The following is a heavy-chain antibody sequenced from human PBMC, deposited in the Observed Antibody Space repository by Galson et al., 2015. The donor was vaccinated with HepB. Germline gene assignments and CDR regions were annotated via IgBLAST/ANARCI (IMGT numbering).Heavy chain of an antibody. CDR3: ARGELTSTWAAPGY. CDR1: RGSLSGYF. CDR2: INHSGNT. Sequence: SETLSLTCVVSRGSLSGYFWSWIRQSPGEGLEWIGEINHSGNTNFHPPLKSRVTMSLDTSKNQFSLNLTSVTAADTAVYYCARGELTSTWAAPGYWGQGILVTVSP. D-gene: IGHD6-13*01. J-gene: IGHJ4*02. V-gene: IGHV4-34*01.